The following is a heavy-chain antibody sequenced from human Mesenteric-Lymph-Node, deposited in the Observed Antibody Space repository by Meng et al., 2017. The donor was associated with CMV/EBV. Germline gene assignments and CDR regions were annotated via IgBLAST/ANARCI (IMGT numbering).Heavy chain of an antibody. V-gene: IGHV1-2*02. CDR3: ASGRGFSCYDPVDAFDF. CDR1: GYTFTGYF. D-gene: IGHD5-12*01. CDR2: INPNSGDT. J-gene: IGHJ3*01. Sequence: ASVKVSCKASGYTFTGYFFHWVRQAPGHGLEYTGWINPNSGDTKHSQRFQGRVTMTRDASTSTAYMDLSRLTSDDTAVYYCASGRGFSCYDPVDAFDFWGQGTMVTVSS.